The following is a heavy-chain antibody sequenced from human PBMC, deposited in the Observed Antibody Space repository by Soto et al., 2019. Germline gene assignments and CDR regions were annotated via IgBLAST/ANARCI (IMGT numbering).Heavy chain of an antibody. J-gene: IGHJ4*02. D-gene: IGHD6-6*01. CDR2: MNPNSGNT. CDR1: GYTFTSYD. V-gene: IGHV1-8*01. Sequence: GASVKVSCKASGYTFTSYDINWVRRATGQGLEWMGWMNPNSGNTGYAQKFQGRVTMTRNTSISTAYMELSSLRSEDTAVYYCARGYTRRYSSSDFDYWGQGTLVTVSS. CDR3: ARGYTRRYSSSDFDY.